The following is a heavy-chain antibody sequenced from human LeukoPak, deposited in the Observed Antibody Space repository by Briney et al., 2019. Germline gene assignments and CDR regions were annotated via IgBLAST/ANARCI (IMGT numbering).Heavy chain of an antibody. CDR2: ISSDSGAI. V-gene: IGHV3-48*01. J-gene: IGHJ4*02. Sequence: GGSLRLSCEVSGFTFSTYMMNWVRQAPGKGLEWLSYISSDSGAIYYADSVKGRFTISRDNAQKSLYLQMNSLTVEDTAVYYCQRELAYRGQGALVTVSS. CDR3: QRELAY. CDR1: GFTFSTYM.